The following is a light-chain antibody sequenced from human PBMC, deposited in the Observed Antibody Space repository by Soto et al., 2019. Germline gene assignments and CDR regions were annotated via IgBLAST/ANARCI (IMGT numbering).Light chain of an antibody. CDR3: QQYNNWPRT. V-gene: IGKV3-15*01. CDR1: QSVSTN. Sequence: EIVMTQSPATLSVSPGASATLSCRASQSVSTNLAWYQQKPGQVPRVLIYGASTRATEIPARFSGSGSGTEFTLTIDSLQSEDFEVYYCQQYNNWPRTVGQGTKVDIK. J-gene: IGKJ1*01. CDR2: GAS.